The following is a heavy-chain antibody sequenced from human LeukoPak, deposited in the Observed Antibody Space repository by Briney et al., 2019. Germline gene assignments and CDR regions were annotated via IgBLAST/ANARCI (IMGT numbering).Heavy chain of an antibody. CDR2: INWNGGST. CDR1: GFTFDDYG. D-gene: IGHD2-21*01. J-gene: IGHJ4*02. CDR3: ARVRGSLLTPCIDY. Sequence: GGSLRLSCAASGFTFDDYGMSWVSQAPGKGLEWVSGINWNGGSTVYAESVKGRFTISRDNAKNSLYLQMSSLRAEDTALYYCARVRGSLLTPCIDYWGQGTLVTVSS. V-gene: IGHV3-20*04.